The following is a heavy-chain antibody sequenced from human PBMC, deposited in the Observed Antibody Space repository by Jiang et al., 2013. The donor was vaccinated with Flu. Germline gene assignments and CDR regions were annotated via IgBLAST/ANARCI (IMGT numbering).Heavy chain of an antibody. D-gene: IGHD5-24*01. CDR3: ARLEMTTMYYFDY. CDR1: GGSISSSNYF. Sequence: LLKPSETLSLTCTVSGGSISSSNYFWGWIRQPPGKGLEWIGTVYYSGSTYYNPSLKSRVTISVDTSKNQFSLKLSSVTAADTAVYYCARLEMTTMYYFDYWGQGTLVTVSS. V-gene: IGHV4-39*07. J-gene: IGHJ4*02. CDR2: VYYSGST.